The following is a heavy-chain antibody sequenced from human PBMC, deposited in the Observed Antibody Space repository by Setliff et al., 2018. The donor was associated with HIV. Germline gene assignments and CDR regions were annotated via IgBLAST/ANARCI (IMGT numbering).Heavy chain of an antibody. CDR1: GGSISSSSYY. J-gene: IGHJ6*03. V-gene: IGHV4-39*01. CDR3: ARNSYYSYMDV. Sequence: PSETLSLTCTVSGGSISSSSYYWGWIRQPPGKGVEGIGSIYYSGSTYYNPSLKSRVTISVDTSKNQFSLKPSSVTATDTAVYYCARNSYYSYMDVWGKGTTVTVSS. CDR2: IYYSGST.